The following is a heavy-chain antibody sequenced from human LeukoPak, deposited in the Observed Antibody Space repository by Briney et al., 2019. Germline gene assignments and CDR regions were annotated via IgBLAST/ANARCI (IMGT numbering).Heavy chain of an antibody. J-gene: IGHJ4*02. CDR2: INPGGGGT. Sequence: GASVKVSCKASGYTFTTYYMHWVRQAPGQGLVWMGLINPGGGGTRYAQKFQGRVTMTRDTSTSTVYMELSSLRSEDTAVYYCARAVGIVVVVVATLDYWGQGTLVTVSS. V-gene: IGHV1-46*01. CDR1: GYTFTTYY. D-gene: IGHD2-15*01. CDR3: ARAVGIVVVVVATLDY.